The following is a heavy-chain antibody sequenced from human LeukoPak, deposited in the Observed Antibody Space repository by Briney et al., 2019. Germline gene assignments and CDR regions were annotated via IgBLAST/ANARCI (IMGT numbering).Heavy chain of an antibody. CDR1: GGSFSGYY. CDR2: INHSGST. J-gene: IGHJ6*03. D-gene: IGHD1-26*01. Sequence: PSETLSLTCAVYGGSFSGYYWSWIRQPPGKGLEWIGEINHSGSTNYNPSLKSRVTISVDTSKNQFSLKLSSVTAADTAVYYCAREGGRIVGATSYYYYYMDVWGKGTTVTISS. CDR3: AREGGRIVGATSYYYYYMDV. V-gene: IGHV4-34*01.